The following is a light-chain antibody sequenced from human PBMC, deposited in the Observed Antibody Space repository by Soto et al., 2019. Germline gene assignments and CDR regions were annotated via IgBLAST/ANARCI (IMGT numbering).Light chain of an antibody. V-gene: IGKV1-39*01. CDR3: QQTYSTPYT. CDR1: QRITTY. Sequence: IQMTQSPSSLSASVGDRVTITCRASQRITTYLNWYQQKPGNAPKLLITTSGTLQRGVPSRFSGRGSGTDFTLTITSLQREDFATYFCQQTYSTPYTFGQGTKLEIK. J-gene: IGKJ2*01. CDR2: TSG.